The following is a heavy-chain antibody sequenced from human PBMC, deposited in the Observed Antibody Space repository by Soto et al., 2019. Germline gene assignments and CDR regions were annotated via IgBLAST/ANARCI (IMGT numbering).Heavy chain of an antibody. CDR3: ARLSYCGGDCLKGGMDV. Sequence: ASVKVSCKASGYTFTGYYMHWVRQAPGQGLEWMGWINPNSGGTNYAQKFQDWVTMTRDTSISTAYMELSRLRSDDTAVYYCARLSYCGGDCLKGGMDVWGQGTTVTVSS. D-gene: IGHD2-21*02. V-gene: IGHV1-2*04. CDR1: GYTFTGYY. J-gene: IGHJ6*02. CDR2: INPNSGGT.